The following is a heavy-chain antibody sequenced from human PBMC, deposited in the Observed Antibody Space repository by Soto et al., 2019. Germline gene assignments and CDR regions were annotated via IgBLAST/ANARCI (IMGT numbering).Heavy chain of an antibody. CDR2: IYYSGST. V-gene: IGHV4-30-4*08. Sequence: SWIRQPPGKGLEWIGYIYYSGSTYYNPSLKSRVTISVDTSKNQFSLKLSSVTAADTAVYYCARGYYDSSGYAFDYWGQGTLVTVSS. D-gene: IGHD3-22*01. CDR3: ARGYYDSSGYAFDY. J-gene: IGHJ4*02.